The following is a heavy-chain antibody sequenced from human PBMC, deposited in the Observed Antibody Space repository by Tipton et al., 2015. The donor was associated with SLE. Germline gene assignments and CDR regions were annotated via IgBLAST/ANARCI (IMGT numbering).Heavy chain of an antibody. CDR2: IYYSGST. D-gene: IGHD2-2*01. V-gene: IGHV4-31*03. Sequence: TLSLTCTVSGGSISSGGYYWSWIRQHPGKGLEWIGYIYYSGSTYYNPSLKSRVTISVDTSKNQFSLKLSSVTAADTAVYYCAPLIPAEGCFDPWGQGTLVTVSS. CDR3: APLIPAEGCFDP. J-gene: IGHJ5*02. CDR1: GGSISSGGYY.